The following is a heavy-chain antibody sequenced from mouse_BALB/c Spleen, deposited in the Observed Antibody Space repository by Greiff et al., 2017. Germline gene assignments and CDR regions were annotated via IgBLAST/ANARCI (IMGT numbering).Heavy chain of an antibody. Sequence: QVQLKQPGAELVKPGASVKLSCKASGYTFTSYWMPWVKQRPGQGLEWIGEIDPSDSYTNYNQKFKGKATLTVDKSSSTAYMQLSSLTSEDSAVYYCARSGYYYGSSYLLAYWGQGTLVTVSA. J-gene: IGHJ3*01. CDR1: GYTFTSYW. V-gene: IGHV1-69*02. CDR2: IDPSDSYT. D-gene: IGHD1-1*01. CDR3: ARSGYYYGSSYLLAY.